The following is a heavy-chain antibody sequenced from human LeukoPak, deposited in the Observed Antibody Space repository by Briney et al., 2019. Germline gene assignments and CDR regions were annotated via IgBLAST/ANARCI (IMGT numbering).Heavy chain of an antibody. D-gene: IGHD6-19*01. Sequence: SETLSLTCTVTGGSISSSSYYWGWIRQPPGKGLEWIGSIYYSGSTYYNPSLKSRVTISVDTSKNQFSLKLSSVTAADTAVYYCARSLRYSSGPHYWGQGTLVTVSS. J-gene: IGHJ4*02. CDR1: GGSISSSSYY. CDR2: IYYSGST. V-gene: IGHV4-39*01. CDR3: ARSLRYSSGPHY.